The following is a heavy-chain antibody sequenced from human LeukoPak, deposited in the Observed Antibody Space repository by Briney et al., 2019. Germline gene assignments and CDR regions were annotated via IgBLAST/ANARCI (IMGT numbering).Heavy chain of an antibody. J-gene: IGHJ5*02. Sequence: GGSLRLSCAASGFTFSTYWMHWVRQAPGKGLVWVSRINSDGSSTSYADSVKGRFTISRDNAKNTLYLQMSSLRAEDTAVYYCARDVVPAATYNWFDPWGQGTLVTVSS. CDR2: INSDGSST. CDR1: GFTFSTYW. V-gene: IGHV3-74*01. D-gene: IGHD2-2*01. CDR3: ARDVVPAATYNWFDP.